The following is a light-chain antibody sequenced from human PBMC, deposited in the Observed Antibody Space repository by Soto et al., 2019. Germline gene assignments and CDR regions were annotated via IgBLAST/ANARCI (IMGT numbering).Light chain of an antibody. Sequence: DIQMTQSPSSVSASVGDRVTITCRASQAIDSWLARYQQKPGEAPKLLIFTGSLLHSGVPPRFSGSGSGTKFTLTIASLQPDDFATYYCQQYETFSGTFGPGTKVDIK. V-gene: IGKV1-12*01. J-gene: IGKJ1*01. CDR2: TGS. CDR1: QAIDSW. CDR3: QQYETFSGT.